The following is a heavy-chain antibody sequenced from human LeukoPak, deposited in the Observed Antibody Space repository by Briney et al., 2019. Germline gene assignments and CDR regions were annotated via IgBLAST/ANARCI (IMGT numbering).Heavy chain of an antibody. CDR3: VKNGVYTSGWYGGYFDY. J-gene: IGHJ4*02. CDR1: GFTFSAYE. CDR2: ISSNGGST. V-gene: IGHV3-64D*08. D-gene: IGHD6-19*01. Sequence: GGSLRLSCTASGFTFSAYEMNWVRQAPGKGLEYISAISSNGGSTYYADSVKGRFTISRDNSKNTLYLQMSSLRSEDTAVYYCVKNGVYTSGWYGGYFDYWGQGTLVTVSS.